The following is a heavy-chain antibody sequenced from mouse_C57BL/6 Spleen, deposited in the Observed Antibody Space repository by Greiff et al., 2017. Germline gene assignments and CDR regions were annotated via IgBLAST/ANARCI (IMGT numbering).Heavy chain of an antibody. D-gene: IGHD1-1*01. Sequence: DVKLVESGGGLVKPGGSLKLSCAASGFTFSDYGMHWVRQAPEKGLEWVAYISSGSSTIYYPATVKGRFTISRDNAKNTVFLQMTSLRSEDTAMYYCARTDYYGSHYYAMDYWGQGTSVTVSS. J-gene: IGHJ4*01. V-gene: IGHV5-17*01. CDR2: ISSGSSTI. CDR3: ARTDYYGSHYYAMDY. CDR1: GFTFSDYG.